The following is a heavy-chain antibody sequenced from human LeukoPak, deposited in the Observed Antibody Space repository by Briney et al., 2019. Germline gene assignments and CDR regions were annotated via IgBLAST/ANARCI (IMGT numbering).Heavy chain of an antibody. J-gene: IGHJ4*02. Sequence: GGSLRLSCAASGFTFSSYSMNWVRRAPGKGLEWVSYISSSSSTIYYADSVKGRFTISRDNAKNSLYLLMNSLRAEDTAVYYCARDAQQLVTPFDYWGQGTLVTVSS. V-gene: IGHV3-48*01. D-gene: IGHD6-13*01. CDR1: GFTFSSYS. CDR3: ARDAQQLVTPFDY. CDR2: ISSSSSTI.